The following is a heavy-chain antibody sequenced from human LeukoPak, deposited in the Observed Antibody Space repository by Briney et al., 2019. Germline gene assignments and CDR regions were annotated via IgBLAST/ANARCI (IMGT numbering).Heavy chain of an antibody. CDR1: GGSISSYY. CDR3: ARHKSSGSYPLDY. D-gene: IGHD3-22*01. J-gene: IGHJ4*02. Sequence: SETLSLTCTVSGGSISSYYWSWIRQPPGKGLEWIGYVYYSGSTNYNPSLKSRVAISVDTSKNQFSLKLRSVTAADTAVYYCARHKSSGSYPLDYWGQGILVTVSS. CDR2: VYYSGST. V-gene: IGHV4-59*08.